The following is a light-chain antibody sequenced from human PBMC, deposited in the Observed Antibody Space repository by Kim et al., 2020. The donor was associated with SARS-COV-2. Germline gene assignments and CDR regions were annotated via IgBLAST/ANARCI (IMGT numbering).Light chain of an antibody. Sequence: QSALTQPASVSGSPGQSITISCTGTYSDIGGYSLVSWYQQNPGNAPKLIIYEVTKRPSGVSHRFSGSRSGTTASLTISGLQAEDEADYYCCSYASGNTIIFAGGTKVTVL. CDR3: CSYASGNTII. V-gene: IGLV2-23*02. CDR1: YSDIGGYSL. J-gene: IGLJ2*01. CDR2: EVT.